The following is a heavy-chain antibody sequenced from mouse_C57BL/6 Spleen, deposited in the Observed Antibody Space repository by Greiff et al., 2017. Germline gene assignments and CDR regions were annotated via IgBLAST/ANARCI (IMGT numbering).Heavy chain of an antibody. J-gene: IGHJ2*01. Sequence: VQLQQSGAELVKPGASVKLSCKASGYTFTEYTIHWVKQRSGQGLEWIGWFYPGSGSIKYNEKVKDKATLPADKSSSTVYIELSRLTSEDSAVYFCARHFTTVVAYYFDYWGQGTTRTVSS. CDR3: ARHFTTVVAYYFDY. V-gene: IGHV1-62-2*01. CDR2: FYPGSGSI. D-gene: IGHD1-1*01. CDR1: GYTFTEYT.